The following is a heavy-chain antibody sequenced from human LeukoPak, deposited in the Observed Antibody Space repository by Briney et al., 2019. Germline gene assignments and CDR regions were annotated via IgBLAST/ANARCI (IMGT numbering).Heavy chain of an antibody. Sequence: GASVKVSSKVSGYTLTQLSMHSVREAPGRGLEWMGGFDPEDGETIYAQKFQGRVTMTEDTSTDTAYMELSSLRSEDTAVYYCATAYFGSRSSYFDYWGQGTLVTVSS. V-gene: IGHV1-24*01. CDR2: FDPEDGET. J-gene: IGHJ4*02. CDR1: GYTLTQLS. CDR3: ATAYFGSRSSYFDY. D-gene: IGHD3-10*01.